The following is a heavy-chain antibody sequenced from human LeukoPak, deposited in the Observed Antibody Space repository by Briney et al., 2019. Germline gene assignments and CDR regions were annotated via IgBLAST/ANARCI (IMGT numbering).Heavy chain of an antibody. CDR3: ARDSGATYDY. Sequence: PSETLSLTCAISGGSISSNYYWGWIRQPPGKGLEWIGSMYYSGSTYYNPSLKSRVTISVDTSKNQFSLKLSSVTAADTAVYYCARDSGATYDYWGQGTLVTVSS. V-gene: IGHV4-39*02. J-gene: IGHJ4*02. CDR1: GGSISSNYY. D-gene: IGHD5-12*01. CDR2: MYYSGST.